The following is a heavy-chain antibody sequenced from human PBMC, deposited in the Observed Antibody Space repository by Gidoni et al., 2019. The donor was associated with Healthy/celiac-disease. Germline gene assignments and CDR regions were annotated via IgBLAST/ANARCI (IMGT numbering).Heavy chain of an antibody. CDR2: IYYSGST. CDR3: ARRVGWNYSFDY. V-gene: IGHV4-39*01. Sequence: QLQLQESGPGLLKPSETLSLTCTVSGGSISSSSYYWGWIRQPPGKGLEWIGSIYYSGSTYYNPSLKSRVTISVDTSKNQFSLKLSSVTAADTAVYYCARRVGWNYSFDYWGQGTLVTVSS. D-gene: IGHD1-7*01. CDR1: GGSISSSSYY. J-gene: IGHJ4*02.